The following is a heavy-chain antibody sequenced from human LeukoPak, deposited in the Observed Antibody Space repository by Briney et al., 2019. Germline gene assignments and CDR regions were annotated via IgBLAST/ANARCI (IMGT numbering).Heavy chain of an antibody. V-gene: IGHV3-30-3*01. CDR2: ISYDGSNK. D-gene: IGHD3-10*01. Sequence: GRSLRLSCAASGFTFSSYAMHWVRQAPGKGLERVAVISYDGSNKYYADSVKGRFTISGDNSKNTLYLQMNSLRAEDTAVYYCARGSEITMVRGVLDYWGQGTLVTVSS. CDR1: GFTFSSYA. J-gene: IGHJ4*02. CDR3: ARGSEITMVRGVLDY.